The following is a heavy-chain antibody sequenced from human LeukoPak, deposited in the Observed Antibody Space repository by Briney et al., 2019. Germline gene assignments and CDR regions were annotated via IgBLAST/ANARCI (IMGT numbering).Heavy chain of an antibody. CDR3: ARDPSFDIAVAGDAFDI. V-gene: IGHV3-30*04. CDR1: GFTFSSYA. J-gene: IGHJ3*02. Sequence: PGGSLRLSCAASGFTFSSYAMHWVRQASGKGLEWVAVISYDGSNKYYADSVKGRFTISRDNSKNTLYLQMNSLRAEDTAVYYCARDPSFDIAVAGDAFDIWGQGTMVTVSS. CDR2: ISYDGSNK. D-gene: IGHD6-19*01.